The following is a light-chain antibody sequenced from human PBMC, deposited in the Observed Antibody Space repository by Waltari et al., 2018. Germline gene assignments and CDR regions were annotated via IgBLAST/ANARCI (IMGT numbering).Light chain of an antibody. V-gene: IGKV3-20*01. CDR3: QQHGSSPSPT. Sequence: EIVLTQSPGPLSLSPGERATLSCRASQSVSSSYLAWYQQKPGQAPRLLIYDASSRATGIPDRFSGSGSGTDFTLTISRLEPEDFAVYYCQQHGSSPSPTFGGGTKVEIK. J-gene: IGKJ4*01. CDR2: DAS. CDR1: QSVSSSY.